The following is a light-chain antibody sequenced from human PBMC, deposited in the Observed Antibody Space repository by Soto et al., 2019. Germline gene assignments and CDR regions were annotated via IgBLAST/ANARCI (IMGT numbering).Light chain of an antibody. Sequence: IVVKQSPGTLSLSPGERATLSCRASQSVSSNLAWYQQKPGQAPRLLIYGASIRATGIPARFSGSGSGTEFTLTISTLQSEDFAIYYCQHYNNWPPWTFGQGTK. CDR2: GAS. CDR1: QSVSSN. CDR3: QHYNNWPPWT. J-gene: IGKJ1*01. V-gene: IGKV3-15*01.